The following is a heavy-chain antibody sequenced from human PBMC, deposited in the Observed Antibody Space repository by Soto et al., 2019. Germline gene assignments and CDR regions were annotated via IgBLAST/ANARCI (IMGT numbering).Heavy chain of an antibody. J-gene: IGHJ4*02. CDR3: ARESGYFEISDYAHSDY. CDR1: GGSISSGDYY. CDR2: IYYSGST. V-gene: IGHV4-30-4*01. D-gene: IGHD3-22*01. Sequence: QVQLQESGPGLVKPSQTLSLTCTVSGGSISSGDYYWSWIRQPPGKGLEWIGSIYYSGSTYYNPSLKRRVTLSIDTYTSKNQLSLRLSSVNAAHPAIYYCARESGYFEISDYAHSDYWGQGTLVTVSS.